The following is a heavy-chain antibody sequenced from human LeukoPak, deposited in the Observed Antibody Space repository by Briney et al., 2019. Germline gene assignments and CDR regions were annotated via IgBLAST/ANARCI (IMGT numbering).Heavy chain of an antibody. CDR2: INPNSGGT. V-gene: IGHV1-2*02. Sequence: ASVKVSCKASGYTFTGYYMHWVRQAPGQGLEWMGWINPNSGGTNYAQKFQGRVTMTRDTSISTAYMELSRLRSDDTAVYYCARGHSGSYLAFDYWGQGNLVTVSS. CDR1: GYTFTGYY. D-gene: IGHD1-26*01. CDR3: ARGHSGSYLAFDY. J-gene: IGHJ4*02.